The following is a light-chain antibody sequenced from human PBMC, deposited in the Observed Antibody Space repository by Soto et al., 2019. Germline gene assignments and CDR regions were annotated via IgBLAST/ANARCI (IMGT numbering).Light chain of an antibody. V-gene: IGKV3D-20*02. CDR2: GAS. CDR3: QQRNNWPIT. CDR1: QSVPTNN. J-gene: IGKJ5*01. Sequence: IVSTQSPGTLSSSPGERATLSCRASQSVPTNNLAWYQQRPGQAPRLLIYGASSRATGIPDRFSGGGSGTDFTLTINSLEPEDFAVYYCQQRNNWPITFGQGTRLEIK.